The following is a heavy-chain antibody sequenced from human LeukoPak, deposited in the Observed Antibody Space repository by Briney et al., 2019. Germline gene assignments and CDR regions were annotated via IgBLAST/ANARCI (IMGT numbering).Heavy chain of an antibody. V-gene: IGHV5-51*01. Sequence: GESRKISCRGSGYNFGLFWIGGERRMPGKGLEGMGIIYPYDPHTRYSPSFQGQVTISAAMSISTAYLEWSSLKASDTAMYYCAKHFSGGDYDAFEIWGQGTLLTASP. CDR2: IYPYDPHT. CDR3: AKHFSGGDYDAFEI. CDR1: GYNFGLFW. D-gene: IGHD2-21*01. J-gene: IGHJ3*02.